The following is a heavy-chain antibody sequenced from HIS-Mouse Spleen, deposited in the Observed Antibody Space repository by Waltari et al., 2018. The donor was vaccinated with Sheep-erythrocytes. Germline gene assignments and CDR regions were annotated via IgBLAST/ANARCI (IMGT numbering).Heavy chain of an antibody. D-gene: IGHD3-10*01. V-gene: IGHV3-21*01. CDR3: ARDRGGYLDY. CDR2: ISSSSSYI. J-gene: IGHJ4*02. Sequence: EVQLVESGGGLVKPGGSLRLSCAASGFTFSSYSLNGVRQAPGKGLEWVSSISSSSSYIYYADSVKGRFTISRDNAKNSLYLQMNSLRAEDTAVYYCARDRGGYLDYWGQGTLVTVSS. CDR1: GFTFSSYS.